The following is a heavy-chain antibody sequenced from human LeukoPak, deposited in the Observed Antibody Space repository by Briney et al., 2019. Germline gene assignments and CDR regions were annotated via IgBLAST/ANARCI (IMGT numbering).Heavy chain of an antibody. CDR2: ISGSGSTI. J-gene: IGHJ6*02. D-gene: IGHD2-2*01. CDR1: GFTFSDYY. CDR3: ARENIVVVPAAIQSLYYYYGMDV. V-gene: IGHV3-11*01. Sequence: GGSLRLSCAASGFTFSDYYMSWICQAPGKGLEWVSYISGSGSTIYYADSVKGRFTISRDNAKNSLYLQMNSLRAEDTAVYYCARENIVVVPAAIQSLYYYYGMDVWGQGTTVTVSS.